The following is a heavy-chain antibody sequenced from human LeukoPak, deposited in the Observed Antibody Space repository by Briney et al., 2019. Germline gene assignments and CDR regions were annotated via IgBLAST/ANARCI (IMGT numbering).Heavy chain of an antibody. Sequence: WVSRINSDESTTSYADSVKGRFTISRDNAKNTLYLQMNSLGAEDTALYYCARGFRWGFDYWGQGILVTVSS. CDR3: ARGFRWGFDY. CDR2: INSDESTT. J-gene: IGHJ4*02. D-gene: IGHD4-23*01. V-gene: IGHV3-74*01.